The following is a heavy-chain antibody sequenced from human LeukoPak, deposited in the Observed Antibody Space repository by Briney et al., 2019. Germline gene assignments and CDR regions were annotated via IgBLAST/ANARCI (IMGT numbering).Heavy chain of an antibody. D-gene: IGHD2-21*01. CDR3: ITPLPYSAQ. CDR1: GFTASSNY. J-gene: IGHJ4*02. V-gene: IGHV3-15*01. CDR2: IKPKTDGETT. Sequence: GGSLRLSCAASGFTASSNYMSWVRQAPGKGLEWVGRIKPKTDGETTEYAAPVKDRFSISRDDSKSMMYLQMNSLKTEDTAVYYCITPLPYSAQGGQGTLVTVSS.